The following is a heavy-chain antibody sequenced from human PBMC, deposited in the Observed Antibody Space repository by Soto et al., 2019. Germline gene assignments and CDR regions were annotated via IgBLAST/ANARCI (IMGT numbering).Heavy chain of an antibody. CDR1: QFTFSNYG. CDR3: ANPVDGYSYGYAFDS. V-gene: IGHV3-23*01. D-gene: IGHD5-18*01. Sequence: EVRLLESGGGLVQRGGSLRLSCAASQFTFSNYGMNWVRQAPGKGLEWVSGISGSGGSTYYADAVKGRFTISRDAARNTVYLQMNSLRVEDTAVYYCANPVDGYSYGYAFDSWGQGTMVTVSS. J-gene: IGHJ3*02. CDR2: ISGSGGST.